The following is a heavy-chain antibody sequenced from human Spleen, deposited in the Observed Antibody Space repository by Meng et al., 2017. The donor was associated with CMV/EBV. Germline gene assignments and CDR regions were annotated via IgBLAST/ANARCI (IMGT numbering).Heavy chain of an antibody. CDR2: ISSSSTI. CDR1: GFTFSSYS. V-gene: IGHV3-48*04. CDR3: ARPNN. J-gene: IGHJ4*02. Sequence: GESLKISCAASGFTFSSYSMNWVRQAPGKGLEWVSYISSSSTIYYADSVKGRFTISRDNAKNSLYLQMNSLRAEDTAVYYCARPNNGGRGTLVTVSS. D-gene: IGHD1/OR15-1a*01.